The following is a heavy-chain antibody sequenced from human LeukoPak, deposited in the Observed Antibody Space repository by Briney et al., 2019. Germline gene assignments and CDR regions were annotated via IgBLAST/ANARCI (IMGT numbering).Heavy chain of an antibody. V-gene: IGHV3-7*01. Sequence: PGGSLRLSCAASGFTFSSYSMNWVRQAPGKGLEWVANIKQDGSEKYYVDSVKGRFTISRDNAKNSLYLQMNSLRAEDTAVYYCARDPTLPKTWSGYSHFDYWGQGTLVTVSS. CDR2: IKQDGSEK. CDR3: ARDPTLPKTWSGYSHFDY. CDR1: GFTFSSYS. J-gene: IGHJ4*02. D-gene: IGHD3-3*01.